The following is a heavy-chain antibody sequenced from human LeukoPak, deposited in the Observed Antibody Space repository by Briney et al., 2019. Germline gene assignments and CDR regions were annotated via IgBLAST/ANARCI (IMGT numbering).Heavy chain of an antibody. CDR2: IHYTGRT. J-gene: IGHJ5*02. CDR3: ARQGSMTRGGYWLDP. D-gene: IGHD3-10*01. Sequence: SETLSFTCTVSGASINTTNFYWAWIRQPPGKGLESIGNIHYTGRTYSNASLNSRVTISVDTSKNQFSLKLTSVSAADTAVYYCARQGSMTRGGYWLDPWGRGTLVIVSS. V-gene: IGHV4-39*01. CDR1: GASINTTNFY.